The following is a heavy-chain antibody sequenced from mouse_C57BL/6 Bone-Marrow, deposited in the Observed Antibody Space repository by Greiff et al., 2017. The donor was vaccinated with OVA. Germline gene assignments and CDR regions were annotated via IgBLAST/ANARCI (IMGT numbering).Heavy chain of an antibody. CDR3: ARELLGNYHDYDCY. J-gene: IGHJ2*01. CDR1: GFSLSTFGMG. D-gene: IGHD2-4*01. V-gene: IGHV8-8*01. CDR2: IWWDDDK. Sequence: QVTLKVSGPGILQPSQTLSMTCSFSGFSLSTFGMGVGWIRQPSGKGLEWLAHIWWDDDKYYNPALKSRLTISKDTSTNQVFLKIANLDTADTATYYCARELLGNYHDYDCYWGQVPTLTFSS.